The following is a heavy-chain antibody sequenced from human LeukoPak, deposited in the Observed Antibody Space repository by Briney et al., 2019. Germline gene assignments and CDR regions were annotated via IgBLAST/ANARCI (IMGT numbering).Heavy chain of an antibody. J-gene: IGHJ6*03. CDR3: ARVVPDPYSRHYYYYMDV. Sequence: SETLSLTCTVAGSSITRSTYHWGWIRQPPGKGLEWIGTIHYSGSTYKNPSLESRVTLFVEMSKNQFTLKLSSVTAADTAVYYCARVVPDPYSRHYYYYMDVWGEGTTVAVSS. CDR2: IHYSGST. CDR1: GSSITRSTYH. D-gene: IGHD2-15*01. V-gene: IGHV4-39*01.